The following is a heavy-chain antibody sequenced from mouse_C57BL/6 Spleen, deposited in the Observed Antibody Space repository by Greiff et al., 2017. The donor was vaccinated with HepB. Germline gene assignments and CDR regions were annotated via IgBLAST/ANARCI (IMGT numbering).Heavy chain of an antibody. V-gene: IGHV1-42*01. CDR1: GYSFTGYY. CDR2: INPSTGGT. CDR3: ARWYDYSDY. Sequence: VQLQHSGPELVKPGASVKISCKASGYSFTGYYMNWVKQSPEKSLEWIGEINPSTGGTTYNQKFKAKATLTVDKSSSTAYMQLKSLTSEDSAVYYCARWYDYSDYWGQGTTLTVSS. J-gene: IGHJ2*01. D-gene: IGHD2-3*01.